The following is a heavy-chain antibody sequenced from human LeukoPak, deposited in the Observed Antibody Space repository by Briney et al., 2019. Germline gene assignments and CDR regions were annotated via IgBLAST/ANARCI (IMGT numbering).Heavy chain of an antibody. J-gene: IGHJ4*02. D-gene: IGHD2-15*01. CDR3: AREGVVVGRDFDY. CDR2: ISSSGSTI. V-gene: IGHV3-48*03. Sequence: GGSLRLSCAASGFTFSSYEMNWVRQAPGKGLEWVSYISSSGSTIYYADSVKGRFTISRDNAKNSLYLQMNSLRAEDTAFYYRAREGVVVGRDFDYWGQGTLVTVSS. CDR1: GFTFSSYE.